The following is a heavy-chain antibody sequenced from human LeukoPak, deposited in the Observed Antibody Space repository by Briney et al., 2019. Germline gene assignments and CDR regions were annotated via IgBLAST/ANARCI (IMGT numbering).Heavy chain of an antibody. CDR2: IIPIFGTA. D-gene: IGHD1-26*01. CDR3: ARCSRWELMYYYYYMDV. J-gene: IGHJ6*03. Sequence: SVKVSCKASGGTFSSYAISWVRQAPGQGLEWMGGIIPIFGTANYAQKFQGRVTITTDESTSTAYMELRSLRSDDTAVYYCARCSRWELMYYYYYMDVWGKGTTVTVSS. V-gene: IGHV1-69*05. CDR1: GGTFSSYA.